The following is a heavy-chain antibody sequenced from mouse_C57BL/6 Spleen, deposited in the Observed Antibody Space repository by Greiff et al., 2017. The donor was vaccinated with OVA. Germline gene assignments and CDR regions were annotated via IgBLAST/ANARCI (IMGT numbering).Heavy chain of an antibody. CDR3: ARDDYSNPFAY. CDR2: ISYDGSN. V-gene: IGHV3-6*01. Sequence: EVQLVESGPGLVKPSQSLSLTCSVTGYSITSGYYWNWIRQFPGNKLEWMGYISYDGSNNYNPSLKNRISITRDTSKNQFFLKLNSVTTEDTATYYCARDDYSNPFAYWGQGTLVTVSA. J-gene: IGHJ3*01. D-gene: IGHD2-5*01. CDR1: GYSITSGYY.